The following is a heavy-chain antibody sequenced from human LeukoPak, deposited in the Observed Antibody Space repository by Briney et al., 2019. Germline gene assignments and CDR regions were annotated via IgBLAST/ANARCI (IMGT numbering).Heavy chain of an antibody. V-gene: IGHV1-18*01. D-gene: IGHD2-21*02. CDR1: GYTFTSYG. CDR3: ARAGSTYCGGDCYPDY. J-gene: IGHJ4*02. Sequence: ASVKVSCKASGYTFTSYGISWVRQAPGQGLGWMGWISAYNGNTNYAQKLQGRVTMTTDTSTSTAYMELRSLRSDDTAVYYCARAGSTYCGGDCYPDYWGQGTLVTVSS. CDR2: ISAYNGNT.